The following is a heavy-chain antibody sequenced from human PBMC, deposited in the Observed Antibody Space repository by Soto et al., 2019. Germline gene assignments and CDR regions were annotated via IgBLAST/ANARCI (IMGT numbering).Heavy chain of an antibody. Sequence: QVQQQQWGARLLKPSETLSLTCAEYGRSMSGYNWSWLRRYPVRGLEWIGEIGPTGDTNYGTSFMSRVTVSVDTSKYALSLRLTQVTAANTATYLCARNGVGFGFDIWGLGTMVSVSS. J-gene: IGHJ3*02. CDR1: GRSMSGYN. CDR2: IGPTGDT. V-gene: IGHV4-34*02. CDR3: ARNGVGFGFDI. D-gene: IGHD3-10*01.